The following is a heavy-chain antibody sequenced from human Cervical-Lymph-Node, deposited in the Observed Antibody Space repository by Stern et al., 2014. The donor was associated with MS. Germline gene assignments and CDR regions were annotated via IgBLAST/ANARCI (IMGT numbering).Heavy chain of an antibody. D-gene: IGHD3-9*01. CDR1: GFSLSTSGVG. CDR2: IYWTDDR. Sequence: ESGPTLVKPTQTLTLTCTFSGFSLSTSGVGVGWIRPPPGKALEWLALIYWTDDRRYNPSLKNRLTITKDTSTNQVVLTMTNMDPVDTATYYCAHDYHDILTGYYNSRFASWGHGTLVTVSS. V-gene: IGHV2-5*01. CDR3: AHDYHDILTGYYNSRFAS. J-gene: IGHJ4*01.